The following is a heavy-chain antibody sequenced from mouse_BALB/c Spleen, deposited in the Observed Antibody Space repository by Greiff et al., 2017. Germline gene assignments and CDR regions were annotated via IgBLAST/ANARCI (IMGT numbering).Heavy chain of an antibody. CDR1: GFTFSSFG. Sequence: DVKLVESGGGLVQPGGSRKLSCAASGFTFSSFGMHWVRQAPEKGLEWVAYISSGSSTIYYADTVKGRFTISRDNPKNTLFLQMTSLRSEDTAMYYCAGGYDVRYYAMDYWGQGTSVTVSS. D-gene: IGHD2-2*01. CDR3: AGGYDVRYYAMDY. J-gene: IGHJ4*01. V-gene: IGHV5-17*02. CDR2: ISSGSSTI.